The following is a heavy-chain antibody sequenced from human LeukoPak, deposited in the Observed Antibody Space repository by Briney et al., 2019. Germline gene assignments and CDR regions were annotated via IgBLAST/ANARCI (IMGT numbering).Heavy chain of an antibody. CDR2: IYHSGST. V-gene: IGHV4-4*02. Sequence: SETLSLTCAVSGGSISSSNWWSWVRPPPGKGLEWIGEIYHSGSTNYNPSLKSRVTISVDKSKNQFSLKLSSVTAADTAVYYCARRGAVAGHFDYWGQGTLVTVSS. D-gene: IGHD6-19*01. J-gene: IGHJ4*02. CDR1: GGSISSSNW. CDR3: ARRGAVAGHFDY.